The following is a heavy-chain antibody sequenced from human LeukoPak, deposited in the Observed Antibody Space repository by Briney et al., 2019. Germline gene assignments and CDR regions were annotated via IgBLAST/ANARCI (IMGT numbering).Heavy chain of an antibody. CDR1: GFTFSSYS. J-gene: IGHJ4*02. V-gene: IGHV3-48*04. CDR2: ISSSSSTI. Sequence: GGSLRLSCAASGFTFSSYSMNWVRQAPGKGLEWVSYISSSSSTIYYADSVKGRFTISRDNAKNSLYLLMNSLRTEDTAVYYCAATYYYDGSGDYWGQGTLVTVSP. CDR3: AATYYYDGSGDY. D-gene: IGHD3-22*01.